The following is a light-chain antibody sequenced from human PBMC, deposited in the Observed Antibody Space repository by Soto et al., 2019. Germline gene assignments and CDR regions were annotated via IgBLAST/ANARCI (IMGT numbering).Light chain of an antibody. CDR3: QQSFRPHIT. V-gene: IGKV1-39*01. CDR2: SAS. CDR1: QSIGNY. Sequence: DIQMAQSPVSLSASVGDRVTITCRASQSIGNYLNWYQQKPGEVPKLLIYSASSLQSGVPSRFSVSASGTDFTLSISNLQPEDFATYYCQQSFRPHITFGQGTRLEIK. J-gene: IGKJ5*01.